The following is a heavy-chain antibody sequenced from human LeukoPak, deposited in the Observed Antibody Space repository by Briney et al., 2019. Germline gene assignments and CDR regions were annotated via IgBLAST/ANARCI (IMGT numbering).Heavy chain of an antibody. Sequence: GGSLRLSCAASGFTFSSYSMNWVRQAPGKGLEWVSSISSSSSYIYYADSVKGRFTISRDNAKNSLYLQMNSLRAEDTAVYYCARGSQQLGEGFDYWGQGTLVTVSS. CDR2: ISSSSSYI. CDR1: GFTFSSYS. V-gene: IGHV3-21*01. D-gene: IGHD6-13*01. CDR3: ARGSQQLGEGFDY. J-gene: IGHJ4*02.